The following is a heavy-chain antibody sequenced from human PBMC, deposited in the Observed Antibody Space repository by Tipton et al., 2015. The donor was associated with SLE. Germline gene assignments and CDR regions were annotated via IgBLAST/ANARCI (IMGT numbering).Heavy chain of an antibody. CDR1: GGSISSYY. J-gene: IGHJ3*02. Sequence: TLSLTCTVSGGSISSYYWSWIRQPPGKGLEWIGYIYYSGSTYYNPSLKSRVTISVDTSKNQFSLKLSSVTAADTAVYYCAREWGGWHPNNAFDIWGQGTMVTVSS. CDR2: IYYSGST. D-gene: IGHD6-19*01. V-gene: IGHV4-59*12. CDR3: AREWGGWHPNNAFDI.